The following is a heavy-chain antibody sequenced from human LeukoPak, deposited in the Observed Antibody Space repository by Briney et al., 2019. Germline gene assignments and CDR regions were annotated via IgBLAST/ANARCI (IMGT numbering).Heavy chain of an antibody. Sequence: SETLSLTCTVSGGSISSSSYYWGWIRQPPGKGMEWIGSIYYSGSTYYNMSLNSRVTISVDTSKNHFSLQLRSLTAADTAVYSCGVMIRGTFDYWGQGTLVTVSS. CDR3: GVMIRGTFDY. V-gene: IGHV4-39*01. CDR2: IYYSGST. J-gene: IGHJ4*02. D-gene: IGHD3-10*01. CDR1: GGSISSSSYY.